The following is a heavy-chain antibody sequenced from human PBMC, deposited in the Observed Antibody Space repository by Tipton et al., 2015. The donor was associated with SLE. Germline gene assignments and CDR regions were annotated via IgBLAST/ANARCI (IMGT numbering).Heavy chain of an antibody. CDR2: IGVYNGHT. J-gene: IGHJ4*02. Sequence: QSGPEVKKPRASVKVSCKASGYTFTNYGISWVRQAPGQGLEWMGWIGVYNGHTNYAEKFQGRVTMTTDASTSTAYMELRSLRSDDTAMYFCARSGYYDSSGYPPFLDYWGQGTLVTVSS. CDR3: ARSGYYDSSGYPPFLDY. D-gene: IGHD3-22*01. CDR1: GYTFTNYG. V-gene: IGHV1-18*01.